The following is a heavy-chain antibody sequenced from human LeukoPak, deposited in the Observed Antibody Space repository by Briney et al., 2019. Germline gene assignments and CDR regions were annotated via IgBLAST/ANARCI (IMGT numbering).Heavy chain of an antibody. CDR3: SREEGATQDAN. CDR2: VYHTGGT. CDR1: GFSISSGYY. Sequence: SDTLSLTRTVSGFSISSGYYWAWIRQPPRKGLEWIWSVYHTGGTYYNPSVKTRVTISVATSRNQFSLRLSSVTAADRAVYYGSREEGATQDANWGQGTLVLVSS. D-gene: IGHD1-26*01. V-gene: IGHV4-38-2*02. J-gene: IGHJ4*02.